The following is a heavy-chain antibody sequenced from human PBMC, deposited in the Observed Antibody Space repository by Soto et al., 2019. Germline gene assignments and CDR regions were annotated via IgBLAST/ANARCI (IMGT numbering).Heavy chain of an antibody. CDR3: ARDGEMATFSAY. CDR2: IIPIFGTA. D-gene: IGHD5-12*01. J-gene: IGHJ4*02. CDR1: GGSFSSYA. Sequence: SVKVSCKAAGGSFSSYAISWVRQAPGQGLEWMGGIIPIFGTANYAQKFQGRVTITADESTSTAYMELSSLRSEDTAVYYCARDGEMATFSAYWGQGTLVTVSS. V-gene: IGHV1-69*13.